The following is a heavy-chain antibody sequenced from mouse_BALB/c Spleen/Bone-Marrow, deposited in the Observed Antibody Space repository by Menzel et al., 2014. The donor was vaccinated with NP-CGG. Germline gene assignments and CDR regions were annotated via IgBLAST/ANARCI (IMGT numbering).Heavy chain of an antibody. J-gene: IGHJ4*01. CDR1: GYSISSGYT. CDR3: SKRTYAMDS. Sequence: ESGPDLVKPSQSLSLTCTATGYSISSGYTWHWIRQFPGNTLEWMGYIHYSGSTNYNPSFQSRTSITQDTSKNQFSLRLNSVTTEDTATYFWSKRTYAMDSWGQGTSVTVSS. V-gene: IGHV3-1*02. D-gene: IGHD6-1*01. CDR2: IHYSGST.